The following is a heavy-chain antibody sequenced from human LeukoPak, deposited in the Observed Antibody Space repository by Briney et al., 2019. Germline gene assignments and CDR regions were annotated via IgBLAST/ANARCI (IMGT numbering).Heavy chain of an antibody. Sequence: SGTLSLTCTVSGGSISSSSYYWGWIRQPPGKGLEWVVSIYYSGSTYYNPSLKSRVTISVDTSKDQFSLKLSSVTAADTAVYYCARLGDYYGSGGSIDYWGQGTLVTVSS. J-gene: IGHJ4*02. CDR1: GGSISSSSYY. V-gene: IGHV4-39*07. CDR2: IYYSGST. CDR3: ARLGDYYGSGGSIDY. D-gene: IGHD3-10*01.